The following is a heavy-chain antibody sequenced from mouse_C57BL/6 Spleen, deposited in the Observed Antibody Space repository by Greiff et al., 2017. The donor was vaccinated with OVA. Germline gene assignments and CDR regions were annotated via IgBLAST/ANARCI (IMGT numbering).Heavy chain of an antibody. V-gene: IGHV5-16*01. D-gene: IGHD1-1*01. J-gene: IGHJ2*01. Sequence: EVKLVESEGGLVQPGSSMKLSCTASGFTFSDYYMAWVRQVPEKGLEWVANINYDGSSTYYLDSLKSRFIISRDNAKNILYLQMSSLKSEDTATYYCAREITVVATRYFDYWGQGTTLTVSS. CDR3: AREITVVATRYFDY. CDR1: GFTFSDYY. CDR2: INYDGSST.